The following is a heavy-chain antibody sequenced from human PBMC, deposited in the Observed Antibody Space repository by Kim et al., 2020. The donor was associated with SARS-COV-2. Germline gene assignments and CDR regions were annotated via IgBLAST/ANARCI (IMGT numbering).Heavy chain of an antibody. D-gene: IGHD3-22*01. J-gene: IGHJ4*02. CDR3: AKRGGSGYLFDS. CDR2: IYSGGSTT. V-gene: IGHV3-23*03. CDR1: GFTFSSSA. Sequence: GGSLRLSCAASGFTFSSSAMSWVRQAPGRGLEWVSVIYSGGSTTYYADSVKGRFTISRDNSKNTLYLQMNSLRAEDTAVYYCAKRGGSGYLFDSWGQGTL.